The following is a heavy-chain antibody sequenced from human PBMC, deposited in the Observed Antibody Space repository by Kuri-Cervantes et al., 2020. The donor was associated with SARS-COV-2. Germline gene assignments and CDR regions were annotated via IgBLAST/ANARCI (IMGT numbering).Heavy chain of an antibody. V-gene: IGHV4-30-2*01. CDR2: IYHSGCT. Sequence: SETLSLTCAVSGGSISSGGYSWSWIRQPPGKGLEWIGFIYHSGCTCYNPSLKSRVTISVDTSKNQFSLKLSSVTAADTAVYYCARTFMGYYYYMDVWGKGTTVTVSS. CDR1: GGSISSGGYS. D-gene: IGHD3-3*02. J-gene: IGHJ6*03. CDR3: ARTFMGYYYYMDV.